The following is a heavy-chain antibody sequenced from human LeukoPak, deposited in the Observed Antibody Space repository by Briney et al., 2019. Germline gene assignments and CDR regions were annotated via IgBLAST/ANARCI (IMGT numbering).Heavy chain of an antibody. J-gene: IGHJ4*02. CDR3: ARARYYDSSGHYYYFDY. CDR1: GFSFSTYW. Sequence: GRSLTLSCAASGFSFSTYWMNWVRQAPGKGMEWVANIKQDGSEKYYVDSVKGRFTISRDNAKNSLYMQMNSLRAEDTAVYYCARARYYDSSGHYYYFDYWGQGTLATVSS. D-gene: IGHD3-22*01. V-gene: IGHV3-7*05. CDR2: IKQDGSEK.